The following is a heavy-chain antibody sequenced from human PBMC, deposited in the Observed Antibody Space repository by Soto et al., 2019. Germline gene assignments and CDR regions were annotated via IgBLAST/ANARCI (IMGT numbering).Heavy chain of an antibody. D-gene: IGHD1-26*01. CDR1: GGSISSYY. CDR3: ARVIGMGATSWYFDY. V-gene: IGHV4-59*01. Sequence: SETLSLTCTVSGGSISSYYWSWIRQPPGKGLEWIGYIYYSGSTNYNPSLKSRVTISVDTSKNQFSLKLSSVTAADTAVYYCARVIGMGATSWYFDYWGQGTLVTVSS. J-gene: IGHJ4*02. CDR2: IYYSGST.